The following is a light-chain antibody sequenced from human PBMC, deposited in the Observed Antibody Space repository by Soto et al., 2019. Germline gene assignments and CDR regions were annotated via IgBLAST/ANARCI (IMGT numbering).Light chain of an antibody. J-gene: IGLJ2*01. Sequence: QAVVTQPPSVSGAPGQRVTLSCTGSSSNIGAGHDVHWYQHLPGTAPKLLIYGNNNRPSGVPDRFSGSKSGTSASLAITGLQAEDEADYYCQSFDTSLSGVIFGGGTKLTVL. V-gene: IGLV1-40*01. CDR3: QSFDTSLSGVI. CDR1: SSNIGAGHD. CDR2: GNN.